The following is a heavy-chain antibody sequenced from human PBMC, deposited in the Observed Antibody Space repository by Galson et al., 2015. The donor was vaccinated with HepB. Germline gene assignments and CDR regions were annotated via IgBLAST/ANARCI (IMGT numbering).Heavy chain of an antibody. CDR2: IYPGDSDT. V-gene: IGHV5-51*01. Sequence: QSGAEVKKPGESLKISCKGSGYSFTSYWIGWVRQMPGKGLEWMGIIYPGDSDTRYSPSFQGQVTISADKSISTAYLQWSSLKASDTAMYYCARLKGRGSSGWGRAVEYFQHWGQGTLVTVSS. J-gene: IGHJ1*01. CDR3: ARLKGRGSSGWGRAVEYFQH. CDR1: GYSFTSYW. D-gene: IGHD1-26*01.